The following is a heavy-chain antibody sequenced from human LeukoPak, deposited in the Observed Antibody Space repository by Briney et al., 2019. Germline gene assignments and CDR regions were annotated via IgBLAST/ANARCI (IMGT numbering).Heavy chain of an antibody. V-gene: IGHV1-18*01. Sequence: ASVKASCKASGYTFTSYGISWVRQAPGQGPEWMGWISAYNGNTNYAQKLQGRVTMTTDTSTSTAYMELRSLRSDDTAVYYCARDAWCCDFWSGYYRGCGDFAPSDYWGQGTLVTVSS. CDR3: ARDAWCCDFWSGYYRGCGDFAPSDY. D-gene: IGHD3-3*01. J-gene: IGHJ4*02. CDR1: GYTFTSYG. CDR2: ISAYNGNT.